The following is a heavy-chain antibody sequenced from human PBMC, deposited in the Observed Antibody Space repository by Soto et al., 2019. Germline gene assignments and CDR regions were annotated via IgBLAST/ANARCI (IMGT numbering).Heavy chain of an antibody. V-gene: IGHV5-10-1*01. CDR1: GYSFTNYW. Sequence: GESLKISCKGSGYSFTNYWISWVRQMPGKGLEWMGRIDPSDSYTNYSPSFQGHVTISADKSISTAYLQWSSLKASDTAMYYCARRHDSGSYIGYWGQGTLVTVSS. CDR2: IDPSDSYT. J-gene: IGHJ4*02. D-gene: IGHD3-10*01. CDR3: ARRHDSGSYIGY.